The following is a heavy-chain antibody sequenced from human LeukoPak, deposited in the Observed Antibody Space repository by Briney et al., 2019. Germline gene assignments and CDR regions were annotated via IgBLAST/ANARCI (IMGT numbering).Heavy chain of an antibody. CDR3: ARHTPSTFDL. CDR1: GFSVSNNY. V-gene: IGHV3-66*02. Sequence: GGSLRLSCAASGFSVSNNYMSWVRQAPGKAPEWVSVVYSGGKTFYADCVKGRFTIYRDNSINTLFLEMNSLGLDDAAVYYCARHTPSTFDLWGQGVVVTVSA. J-gene: IGHJ5*02. CDR2: VYSGGKT.